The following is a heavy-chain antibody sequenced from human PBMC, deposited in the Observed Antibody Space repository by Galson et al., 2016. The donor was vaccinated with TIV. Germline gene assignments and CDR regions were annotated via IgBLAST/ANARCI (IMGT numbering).Heavy chain of an antibody. CDR2: ISWNGGVV. CDR1: GFTFDDYA. J-gene: IGHJ6*03. V-gene: IGHV3-9*01. CDR3: CKGSGDAPYYFYMDV. D-gene: IGHD2-21*01. Sequence: SLRLSCAASGFTFDDYALHWVRQAPGKGLEWVSGISWNGGVVGYADSVKGRLTISRDNAKNSLYLQMNSLRTDDTAVYFCCKGSGDAPYYFYMDVWGEGTTVIVSS.